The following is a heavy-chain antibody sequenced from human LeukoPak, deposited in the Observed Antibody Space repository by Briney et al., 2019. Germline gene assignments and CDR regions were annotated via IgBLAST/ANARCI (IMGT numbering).Heavy chain of an antibody. CDR3: AKDENFNWFDP. V-gene: IGHV3-11*01. D-gene: IGHD3-3*01. CDR2: ISSSGSTV. CDR1: GFTFSDYY. J-gene: IGHJ5*02. Sequence: PGGSLRLSCAASGFTFSDYYMSLIRQAPGKGLEWVSYISSSGSTVYYADSVKGRFTISRDNAKNSLYLQMYSLRAEDTAVYYCAKDENFNWFDPWGQGTLVTVSS.